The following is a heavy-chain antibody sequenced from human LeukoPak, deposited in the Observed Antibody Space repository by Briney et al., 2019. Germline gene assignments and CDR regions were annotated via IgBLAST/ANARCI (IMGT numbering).Heavy chain of an antibody. V-gene: IGHV4-4*07. J-gene: IGHJ3*02. CDR3: AGHRGDSSGYYYVWNAFDI. Sequence: SETLSLTCTVSGSSISSYYWRWLRQPAGMGLEGIGRIYTRGSTNYTRSLKSRVTMSVVTSYNQFSLELGSVVTAASAVYYCAGHRGDSSGYYYVWNAFDIWGQGTMVTDSS. CDR2: IYTRGST. D-gene: IGHD3-22*01. CDR1: GSSISSYY.